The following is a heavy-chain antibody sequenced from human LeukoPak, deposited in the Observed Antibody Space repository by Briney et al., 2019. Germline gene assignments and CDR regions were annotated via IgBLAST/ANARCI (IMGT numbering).Heavy chain of an antibody. CDR1: GGSISSSSYY. Sequence: PSETLSLTCTVSGGSISSSSYYWGWIRQPPGKGLEWIGSIYYSGSTYYNPSLKSRVTISVDTSKNQFSLKLSSVTAADTAVYYCARNFVDTAMVMNYWGQGTLVTVSS. CDR3: ARNFVDTAMVMNY. D-gene: IGHD5-18*01. CDR2: IYYSGST. J-gene: IGHJ4*02. V-gene: IGHV4-39*01.